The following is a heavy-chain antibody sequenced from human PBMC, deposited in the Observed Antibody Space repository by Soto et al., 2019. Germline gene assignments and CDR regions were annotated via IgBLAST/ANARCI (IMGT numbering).Heavy chain of an antibody. D-gene: IGHD3-10*01. V-gene: IGHV4-31*03. Sequence: QVQLQESGPGLVKPSQTLSLSCTVSGGSISSGGYSWSWIRQHPGEGLEWIGYIFYSGSTYYNPSLKSRVTISVDTSENQFSLRLSSVTAADMAVYYCARGLRANRGRDYYGMDVWGQGTTVTVSS. CDR2: IFYSGST. J-gene: IGHJ6*02. CDR1: GGSISSGGYS. CDR3: ARGLRANRGRDYYGMDV.